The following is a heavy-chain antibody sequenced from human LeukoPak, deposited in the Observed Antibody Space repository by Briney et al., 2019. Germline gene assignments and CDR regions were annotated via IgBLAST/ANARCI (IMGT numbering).Heavy chain of an antibody. CDR1: GYTFTGYY. Sequence: GASVNVSCKASGYTFTGYYIHWVRQAPGQGLEWMGWINPNSGGTNYAQKFQGRVTMTRDTSISTAYMELSRLRSDDTAVYYCARDQVWFDPWGQGTLVTVSS. V-gene: IGHV1-2*02. J-gene: IGHJ5*02. CDR2: INPNSGGT. CDR3: ARDQVWFDP.